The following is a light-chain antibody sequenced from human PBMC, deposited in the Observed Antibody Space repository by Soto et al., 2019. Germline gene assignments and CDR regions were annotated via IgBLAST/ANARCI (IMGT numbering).Light chain of an antibody. J-gene: IGKJ1*01. CDR2: GAS. Sequence: EIVMTQSPATLSVSPGERATLSCRASQSVSIHLAWYQQKPGQAPRLLIYGASTRATGIPARFSGSGSGTEFTLTISSLQSEDFAVYYCQQYNNWPPWTFGQGTKVEIK. CDR1: QSVSIH. CDR3: QQYNNWPPWT. V-gene: IGKV3-15*01.